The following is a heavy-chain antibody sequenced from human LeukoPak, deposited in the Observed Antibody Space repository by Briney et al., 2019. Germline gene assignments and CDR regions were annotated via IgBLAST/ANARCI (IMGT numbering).Heavy chain of an antibody. CDR2: IYHSGIT. D-gene: IGHD4-17*01. V-gene: IGHV4-30-2*06. J-gene: IGHJ3*02. CDR3: ARDPTTVTKGLDI. CDR1: GGSISAGDYS. Sequence: SQTLSLTCAVSGGSISAGDYSWSWIRQSPGKGLEWIGYIYHSGITYYNPSLKSRVTISVDRSKNQFSLKLSSVTAADAAVYFCARDPTTVTKGLDIWGQGTMVTVSS.